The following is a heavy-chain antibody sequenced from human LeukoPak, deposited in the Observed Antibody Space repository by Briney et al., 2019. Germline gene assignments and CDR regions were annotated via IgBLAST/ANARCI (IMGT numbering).Heavy chain of an antibody. CDR1: GFTFSSYG. Sequence: GGSLRLSCVASGFTFSSYGMHWVRQAPGEGLEWVAVIPDDGSKKYYVDSVKGRFTISRDNSKNTLYLQMNSLRAEDTAVYYCAKDGQGLTYYFDYWGQGTLVTVSS. V-gene: IGHV3-30*18. CDR2: IPDDGSKK. J-gene: IGHJ4*02. D-gene: IGHD3-16*01. CDR3: AKDGQGLTYYFDY.